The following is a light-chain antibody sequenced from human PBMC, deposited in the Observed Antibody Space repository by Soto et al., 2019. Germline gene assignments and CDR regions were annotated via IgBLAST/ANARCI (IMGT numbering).Light chain of an antibody. Sequence: DIQMTQSPSSLSASVGDRVTLTCRASQSIRGFLNWYQQKPGKAPKLLIYAASILRTGVASRFSGSGSGTDFTLTISSLQPEDFATYYCQQSFSDFWTFGQGTKVDIK. V-gene: IGKV1-39*01. CDR3: QQSFSDFWT. CDR1: QSIRGF. J-gene: IGKJ1*01. CDR2: AAS.